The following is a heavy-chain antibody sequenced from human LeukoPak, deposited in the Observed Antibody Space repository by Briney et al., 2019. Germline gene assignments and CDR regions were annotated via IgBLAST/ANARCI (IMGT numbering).Heavy chain of an antibody. Sequence: SETLSLTCTVSGGSISSGSYYWSWIRQPPGKGLEWIGEINHSGSTNYNPSLKSRLTISVDTSKNQLSLKVSSVTAADTAVYNCVRVWIVLGPSTTFDYWGQGTQVTVSS. D-gene: IGHD2-2*01. CDR3: VRVWIVLGPSTTFDY. CDR2: INHSGST. J-gene: IGHJ4*02. CDR1: GGSISSGSYY. V-gene: IGHV4-39*07.